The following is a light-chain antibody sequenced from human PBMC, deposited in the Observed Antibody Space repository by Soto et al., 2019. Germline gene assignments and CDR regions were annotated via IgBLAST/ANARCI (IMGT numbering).Light chain of an antibody. CDR1: ASNIGRDP. CDR2: ENS. Sequence: QYARTQPPSSSGAPGQRVTISCSGSASNIGRDPVNWYQQVPVTAPKLLIYENSHRPSGVPDRFSGSKSGTSASLVISGLQSEDEAEYFCAGWDGSLKGFVFGTGTKSPS. J-gene: IGLJ1*01. V-gene: IGLV1-44*01. CDR3: AGWDGSLKGFV.